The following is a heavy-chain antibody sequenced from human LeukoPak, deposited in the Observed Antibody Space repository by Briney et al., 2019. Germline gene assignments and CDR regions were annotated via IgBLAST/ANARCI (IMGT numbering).Heavy chain of an antibody. Sequence: VASVKVSCKASGGTFSSYAISWVRQAPGQGLEWMGRIIPIFGTANYAQKFQGRVTITTDESTSTAYMELSSLRSEDTAVYYCARGNSMVRGHWYFDLWGRGTLVTVSS. V-gene: IGHV1-69*05. D-gene: IGHD3-10*01. J-gene: IGHJ2*01. CDR1: GGTFSSYA. CDR2: IIPIFGTA. CDR3: ARGNSMVRGHWYFDL.